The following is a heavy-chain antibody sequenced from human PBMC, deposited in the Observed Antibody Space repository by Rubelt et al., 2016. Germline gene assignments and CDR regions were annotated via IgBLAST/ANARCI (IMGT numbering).Heavy chain of an antibody. CDR2: IRWNNGNI. Sequence: EVQLVESGGGLVQPGRSLRLSCAASGVTFDDYAMHWVRQAPGKGLEWVSGIRWNNGNIGYADSRKNARNVLYRQRNSLEAEETAVYYCVIVTPWDYYYMDVWGKGTTVTVSS. CDR3: VIVTPWDYYYMDV. J-gene: IGHJ6*03. D-gene: IGHD1-14*01. CDR1: GVTFDDYA. V-gene: IGHV3-9*01.